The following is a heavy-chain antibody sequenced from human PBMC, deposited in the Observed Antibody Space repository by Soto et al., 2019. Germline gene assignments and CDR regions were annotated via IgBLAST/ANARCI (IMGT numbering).Heavy chain of an antibody. CDR1: GYTFTSYA. J-gene: IGHJ4*02. CDR2: INAGNGNT. V-gene: IGHV1-3*01. Sequence: QVQLVQSGAEVKKPGASVKVSCKASGYTFTSYAMHWVRQAPGQRLELMGWINAGNGNTKYSQKFQGRVTITRDTSASTAYMELSSLRTEDTAVYYCARTLVGATPADYWGQVTLVTVSS. D-gene: IGHD1-26*01. CDR3: ARTLVGATPADY.